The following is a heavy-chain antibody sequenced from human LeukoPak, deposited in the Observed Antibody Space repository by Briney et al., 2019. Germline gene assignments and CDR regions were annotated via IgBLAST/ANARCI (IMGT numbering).Heavy chain of an antibody. D-gene: IGHD3-9*01. CDR2: IYYSGST. Sequence: PLETLSPTCTVSGGSLSSYYWSWIRQPPGKGLEWIGYIYYSGSTNYNPSLKSRVTISVDTSKNQFSLKLSSVTAADTAVYYCARAPGYYDILTGLQEPAFDIWGQGTMVTVSS. J-gene: IGHJ3*02. CDR3: ARAPGYYDILTGLQEPAFDI. CDR1: GGSLSSYY. V-gene: IGHV4-59*01.